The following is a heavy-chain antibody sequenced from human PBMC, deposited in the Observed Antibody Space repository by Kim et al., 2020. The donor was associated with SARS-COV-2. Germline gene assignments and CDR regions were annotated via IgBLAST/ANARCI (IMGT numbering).Heavy chain of an antibody. CDR1: GFTFSRSA. Sequence: GGSLRLSCAASGFTFSRSAMSWVRQAPGKGLEWVSAIDGSGDRTYYADSLKGRFTISRDNSKNTLYLQMNSLRADDTALYYCAKDRPGGDAFDIWGQG. J-gene: IGHJ3*02. V-gene: IGHV3-23*01. CDR2: IDGSGDRT. CDR3: AKDRPGGDAFDI. D-gene: IGHD3-16*01.